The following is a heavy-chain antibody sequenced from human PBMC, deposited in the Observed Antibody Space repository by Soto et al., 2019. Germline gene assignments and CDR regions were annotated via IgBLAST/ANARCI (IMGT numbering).Heavy chain of an antibody. CDR3: ARDRLQWELLQYYGMDF. CDR2: INPSGGST. D-gene: IGHD1-26*01. Sequence: ASVKVSCKASVYTFTSYYMHWVRQAPGQGLEWMGIINPSGGSTSDAQKFQGRVTMTRDTSTSTVYMELSSLRSEDTAVYYCARDRLQWELLQYYGMDFWGQGTTVTVSS. CDR1: VYTFTSYY. J-gene: IGHJ6*02. V-gene: IGHV1-46*01.